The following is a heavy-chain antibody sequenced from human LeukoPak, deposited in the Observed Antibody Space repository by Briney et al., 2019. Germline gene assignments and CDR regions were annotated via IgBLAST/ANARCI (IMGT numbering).Heavy chain of an antibody. CDR2: IYHSGST. V-gene: IGHV4-30-2*01. CDR1: GGSISSGGYY. J-gene: IGHJ3*02. D-gene: IGHD2-2*01. Sequence: SETLSLTCTVSGGSISSGGYYWSWIRQPPGKGLEWIGYIYHSGSTYYNPSLKSRVTISVDRSKNQFSLKLNSVTAADTAVYYCARGVVVVPAAILGNDAFDIWGQGTMVTVSS. CDR3: ARGVVVVPAAILGNDAFDI.